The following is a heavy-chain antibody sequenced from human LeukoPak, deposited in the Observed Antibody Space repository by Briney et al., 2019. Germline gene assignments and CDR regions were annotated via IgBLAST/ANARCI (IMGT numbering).Heavy chain of an antibody. J-gene: IGHJ6*03. CDR3: AKVPVLWFGELFTRYYYMDV. V-gene: IGHV3-23*01. CDR1: GFTFSSYA. Sequence: HPGGSLRLSCAASGFTFSSYAMSWVRQAPGKGLEWVSAISGSGGSTYYADSVKGRFTVSRDNSKNTLYLQMNSLRAEDTAVYYCAKVPVLWFGELFTRYYYMDVWGKGTTVTVSS. D-gene: IGHD3-10*01. CDR2: ISGSGGST.